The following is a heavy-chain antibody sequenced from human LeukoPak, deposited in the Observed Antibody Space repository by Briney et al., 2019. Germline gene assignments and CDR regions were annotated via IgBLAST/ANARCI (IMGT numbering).Heavy chain of an antibody. D-gene: IGHD4-17*01. CDR3: TTNTVE. J-gene: IGHJ4*02. V-gene: IGHV3-15*01. CDR2: IKSKTDGGTT. CDR1: GFTSTNAH. Sequence: PGGSLRLSCAASGFTSTNAHMSWVRQAPGKGLEWLGRIKSKTDGGTTDYAAPVEGRFTISRDDSENSLYLQMNSLKTEDTAMYYCTTNTVEWGQGTPVTVSS.